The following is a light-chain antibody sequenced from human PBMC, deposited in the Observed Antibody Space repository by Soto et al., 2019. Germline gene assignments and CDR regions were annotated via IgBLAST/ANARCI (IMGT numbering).Light chain of an antibody. Sequence: DIQMTQSPSTLSASVGDRVTITCRASQSISSWLAWYQQKPGKAPKLLIYDASSLESGVPSRFSGSGSGTEFTLTISSLQPADFATYDCQQYNSYSYTFGQGTKLEIK. CDR1: QSISSW. CDR2: DAS. J-gene: IGKJ2*01. V-gene: IGKV1-5*01. CDR3: QQYNSYSYT.